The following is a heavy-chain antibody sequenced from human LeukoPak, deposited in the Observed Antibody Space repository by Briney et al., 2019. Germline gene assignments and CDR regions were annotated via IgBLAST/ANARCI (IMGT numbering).Heavy chain of an antibody. CDR2: ISYDGSNK. CDR1: GFTFSDYY. Sequence: GGSLRLSCAASGFTFSDYYMSWIRQAPGKGLEWVAVISYDGSNKYYADSVKGRFTISRDNSKNTLYLQMNSLRAEDTAVYYRAKTIAAAGTLHYYYYMDVWGKGTTVTVSS. CDR3: AKTIAAAGTLHYYYYMDV. V-gene: IGHV3-30*18. J-gene: IGHJ6*03. D-gene: IGHD6-13*01.